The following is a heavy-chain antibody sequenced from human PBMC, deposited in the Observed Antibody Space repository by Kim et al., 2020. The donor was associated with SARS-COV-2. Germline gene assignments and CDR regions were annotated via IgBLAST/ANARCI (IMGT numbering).Heavy chain of an antibody. J-gene: IGHJ6*03. D-gene: IGHD3-10*01. CDR1: GFTFDDYA. CDR3: AKIPGAFYGSGSYPLRGYYYYMDV. V-gene: IGHV3-43*02. Sequence: GGSLRLSCAASGFTFDDYAMHWVRQAPGKGLEWVSLICGDGGSTYYADSVKGRFTISRDNSKNSLYLQMNSLRTEDTALYYCAKIPGAFYGSGSYPLRGYYYYMDVCGKETTVTVSS. CDR2: ICGDGGST.